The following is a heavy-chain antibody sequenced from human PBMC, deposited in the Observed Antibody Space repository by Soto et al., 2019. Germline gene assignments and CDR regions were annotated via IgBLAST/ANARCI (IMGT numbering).Heavy chain of an antibody. J-gene: IGHJ6*03. CDR1: GGSIGRSY. Sequence: SETLALTCTVSGGSIGRSYWSWIRQPPGKGLEWIGYIYYSGSTNYNPSLKSRVTISVDTSKNQFSLKLSSVTAADTAVYYCASFSGSYYNYYYFYMDVWGKGATVT. CDR3: ASFSGSYYNYYYFYMDV. V-gene: IGHV4-59*01. CDR2: IYYSGST. D-gene: IGHD3-10*01.